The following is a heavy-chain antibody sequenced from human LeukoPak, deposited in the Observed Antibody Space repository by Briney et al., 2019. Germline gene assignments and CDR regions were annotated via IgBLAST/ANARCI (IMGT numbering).Heavy chain of an antibody. V-gene: IGHV3-30*02. Sequence: GGSLRLSCAGSGFTFNSYSMHWVRHTPGKGLEWVTFIRSDGSNKYYADSVKGRFTISRDNSKNTLYLQMNSLRAEDTAMYYCAKDYSKTIYYGSGSYYRPNWFDPWGQGTLVTVSS. CDR3: AKDYSKTIYYGSGSYYRPNWFDP. J-gene: IGHJ5*02. CDR1: GFTFNSYS. CDR2: IRSDGSNK. D-gene: IGHD3-10*01.